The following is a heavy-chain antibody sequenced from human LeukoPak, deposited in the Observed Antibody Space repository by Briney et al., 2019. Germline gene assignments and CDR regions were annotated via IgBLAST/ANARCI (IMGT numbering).Heavy chain of an antibody. Sequence: PSETLSLTCTVSGGSISSYYWSWIRQPPGKGLEWIGYISYSGNTNYNPSLKSRVTISVDTSKKQFSLKTSSVTAADTAVYYCARAVGYASGFDLWGQGTLVTVSS. V-gene: IGHV4-59*12. D-gene: IGHD2-8*02. CDR1: GGSISSYY. CDR2: ISYSGNT. J-gene: IGHJ4*02. CDR3: ARAVGYASGFDL.